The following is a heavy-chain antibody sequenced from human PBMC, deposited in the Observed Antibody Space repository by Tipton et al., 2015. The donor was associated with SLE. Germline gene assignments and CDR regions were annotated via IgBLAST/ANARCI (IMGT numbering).Heavy chain of an antibody. Sequence: TLSLTCTVSGGSISSGGYYWSWIRQHPGKGLEWIGYIYYSGSTYYNPSPTSRVTISVDTSKNQFSLKLSSVTAADTAVYYCARVGGGYFTNWFDPWGQGTLVTVSS. J-gene: IGHJ5*02. D-gene: IGHD5-18*01. CDR3: ARVGGGYFTNWFDP. CDR1: GGSISSGGYY. V-gene: IGHV4-31*03. CDR2: IYYSGST.